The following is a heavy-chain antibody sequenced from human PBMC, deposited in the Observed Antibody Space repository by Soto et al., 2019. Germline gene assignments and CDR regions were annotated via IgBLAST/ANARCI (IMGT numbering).Heavy chain of an antibody. D-gene: IGHD2-2*03. Sequence: ASVKVSCKASGYTFTSYGISWVRQAPGQGLEWMGWISAYNGNTNYAQKLQGRVTMTKDTSTSTAYMELRDLRSDDTAVYYCAREFGFGSDMDIVVVPAALWFDPWGQGTLVTVSS. J-gene: IGHJ5*02. CDR2: ISAYNGNT. CDR1: GYTFTSYG. V-gene: IGHV1-18*01. CDR3: AREFGFGSDMDIVVVPAALWFDP.